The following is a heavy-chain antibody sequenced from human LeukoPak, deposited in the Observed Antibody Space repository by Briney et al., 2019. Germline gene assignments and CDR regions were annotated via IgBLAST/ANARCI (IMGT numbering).Heavy chain of an antibody. D-gene: IGHD1-26*01. CDR2: INHSGST. CDR1: GGSFSGYY. CDR3: ARFSSGSYPYYYYYYMDV. Sequence: SETLSLTCAVYGGSFSGYYWSWIRQPPGKGLEWIGEINHSGSTNYNPSLKSRVTISVDTSKNQFSLKLSSVTAADTAVYYCARFSSGSYPYYYYYYMDVWGKGTTVTVSS. J-gene: IGHJ6*03. V-gene: IGHV4-34*01.